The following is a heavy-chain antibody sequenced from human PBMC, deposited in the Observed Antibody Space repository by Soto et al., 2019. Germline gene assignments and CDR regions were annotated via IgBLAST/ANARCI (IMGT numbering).Heavy chain of an antibody. Sequence: KPSETLSLTCAVYGGSFSGYYWSWIRQPPGKGLEWIGEINHSGSTNYNPSLKSRVTISVDTSKNQFSLKLSSVTAADTAVYYCARQPPGGYDFWSGYHYGMDVWGQGTTVTVSS. CDR1: GGSFSGYY. J-gene: IGHJ6*02. CDR2: INHSGST. D-gene: IGHD3-3*01. V-gene: IGHV4-34*01. CDR3: ARQPPGGYDFWSGYHYGMDV.